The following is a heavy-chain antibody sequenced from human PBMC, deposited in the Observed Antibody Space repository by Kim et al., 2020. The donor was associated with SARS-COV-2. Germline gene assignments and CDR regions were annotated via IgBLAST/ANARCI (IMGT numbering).Heavy chain of an antibody. D-gene: IGHD1-26*01. Sequence: VKGRFTISRDNSKNTLYLHMNSLRAEDTALYYCAKGGSAVRATWRPFVDYWGQGTLVTVSS. CDR3: AKGGSAVRATWRPFVDY. J-gene: IGHJ4*02. V-gene: IGHV3-23*01.